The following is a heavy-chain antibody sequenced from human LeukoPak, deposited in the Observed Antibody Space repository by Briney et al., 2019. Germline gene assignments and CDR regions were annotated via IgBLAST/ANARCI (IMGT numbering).Heavy chain of an antibody. J-gene: IGHJ5*02. V-gene: IGHV4-59*01. CDR1: GGSFSGYY. CDR3: ASTSIAARPFWFDP. D-gene: IGHD6-6*01. CDR2: IYYSGST. Sequence: PSETLSLTCAVYGGSFSGYYWSWIRQPPGKGLEWIGYIYYSGSTNYNPSLKSRVTISVDTSKNQFSLKLSSVTAADTAVYYCASTSIAARPFWFDPWGQGTLVTVSS.